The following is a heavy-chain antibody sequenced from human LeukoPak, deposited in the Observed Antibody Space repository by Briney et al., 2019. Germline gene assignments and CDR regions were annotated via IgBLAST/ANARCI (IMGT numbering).Heavy chain of an antibody. J-gene: IGHJ6*03. V-gene: IGHV4-39*01. Sequence: PSETLSLTCSVSGGSISSSSDNWGWISQPPGKGLEWIGSIYYTGITYYNPSVMSRVTMSVDTSKNQFSLRLSSVTAADTAMYYCARQGRATVVMYMDDWGKGTTVTVSS. CDR2: IYYTGIT. D-gene: IGHD4-23*01. CDR1: GGSISSSSDN. CDR3: ARQGRATVVMYMDD.